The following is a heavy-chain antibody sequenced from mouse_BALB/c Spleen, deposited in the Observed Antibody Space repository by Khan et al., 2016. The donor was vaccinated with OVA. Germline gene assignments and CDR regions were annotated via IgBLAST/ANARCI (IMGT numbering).Heavy chain of an antibody. V-gene: IGHV2-2*02. CDR2: IWSGGST. Sequence: VQLQQSGPGLVQPSQSLSITCTVSGFSLTTYGVHWVRQSPGKGLEWLGVIWSGGSTDYNAAFISRLNISKENSKSQAFFKMNSLQANDTAIYYCARIYDYDEGLAYWGQGTLVTVSA. J-gene: IGHJ3*01. D-gene: IGHD2-4*01. CDR3: ARIYDYDEGLAY. CDR1: GFSLTTYG.